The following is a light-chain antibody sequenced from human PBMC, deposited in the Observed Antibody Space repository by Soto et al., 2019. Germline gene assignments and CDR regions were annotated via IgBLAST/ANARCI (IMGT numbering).Light chain of an antibody. J-gene: IGKJ2*01. Sequence: IPLTQSPSSLSASVGDRVTITCRASQNIRNYLNWYQQRPGKTPNLLVYAASNLRGGVPSRFSGSGSGTVFTLTINSLQPEDFAPYYCQQIHSTSSYTLGQGTKVDIK. CDR3: QQIHSTSSYT. CDR1: QNIRNY. V-gene: IGKV1-39*01. CDR2: AAS.